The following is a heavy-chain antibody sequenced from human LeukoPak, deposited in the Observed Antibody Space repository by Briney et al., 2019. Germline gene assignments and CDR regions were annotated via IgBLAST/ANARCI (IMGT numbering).Heavy chain of an antibody. CDR1: GFTFSSYW. D-gene: IGHD1-26*01. CDR2: IKHDGSAK. CDR3: SRGGADYSFDV. J-gene: IGHJ3*01. Sequence: PGGSLRLSCAASGFTFSSYWMNWVRQPPGKGLEWVANIKHDGSAKLYVDSVKGRFTFSRDSAKNSLYLQMNGLRAEDTAVYFCSRGGADYSFDVWGHGTMVTVSS. V-gene: IGHV3-7*01.